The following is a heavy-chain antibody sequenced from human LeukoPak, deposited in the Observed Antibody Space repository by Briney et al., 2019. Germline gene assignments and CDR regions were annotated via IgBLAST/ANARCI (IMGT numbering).Heavy chain of an antibody. CDR3: AKRRGAAAAGTNYDY. V-gene: IGHV3-23*01. CDR1: GFTFSSYA. Sequence: PGGSLRLSCAASGFTFSSYAMSWVRQAPGRGLEWVSAISGSGASTYYADSVKGRFTIFRDNSRNTLYLQMNSLRAEDTAIYYCAKRRGAAAAGTNYDYWGQGTLVTVSS. J-gene: IGHJ4*02. CDR2: ISGSGAST. D-gene: IGHD6-13*01.